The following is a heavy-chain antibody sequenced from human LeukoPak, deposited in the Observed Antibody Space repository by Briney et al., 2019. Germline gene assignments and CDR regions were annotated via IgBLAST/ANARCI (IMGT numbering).Heavy chain of an antibody. CDR3: ARAQRIAAAGTRRPFHYYYGMDV. V-gene: IGHV4-59*12. J-gene: IGHJ6*02. D-gene: IGHD6-13*01. Sequence: PSETLSLTCTVSGGSISSDYWSWIRQPPGKGLEWIGYIDYSGNTNYNPSLKSRVTISVDTSKNQLSLKLSSVTAADTAVYYCARAQRIAAAGTRRPFHYYYGMDVWGQGTAVTVSS. CDR1: GGSISSDY. CDR2: IDYSGNT.